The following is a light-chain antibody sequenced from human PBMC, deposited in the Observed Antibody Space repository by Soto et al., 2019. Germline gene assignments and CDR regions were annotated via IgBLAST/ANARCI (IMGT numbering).Light chain of an antibody. J-gene: IGLJ2*01. CDR1: GSNIGSNT. CDR3: STWDDSLNGPV. V-gene: IGLV1-44*01. Sequence: QSVLTQPPSASGTPGQRVTISCSGSGSNIGSNTVDWYQHLPGTAPKLLIYNNHQRPSGVTDRFSGSMSGTSASLAITGLQSEDEADYYCSTWDDSLNGPVFGGGTQLTVL. CDR2: NNH.